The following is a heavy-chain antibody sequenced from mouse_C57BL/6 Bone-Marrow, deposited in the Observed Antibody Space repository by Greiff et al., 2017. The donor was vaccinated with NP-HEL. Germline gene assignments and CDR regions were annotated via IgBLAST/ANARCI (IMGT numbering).Heavy chain of an antibody. CDR3: ARVWLEGPYYVDY. D-gene: IGHD2-2*01. J-gene: IGHJ2*01. CDR2: INYDGSST. Sequence: EVMLVESEGGLVQPGSSMKLSCTASGFTFSDYYMAWVRQVPEKGLEWVANINYDGSSTYYLDSLKSRFIISRDNAKNILYLQMSSLKSEDTATYYCARVWLEGPYYVDYWGQGTTLTVSS. V-gene: IGHV5-16*01. CDR1: GFTFSDYY.